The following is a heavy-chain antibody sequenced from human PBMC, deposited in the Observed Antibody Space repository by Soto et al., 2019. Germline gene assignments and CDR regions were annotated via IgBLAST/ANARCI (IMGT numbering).Heavy chain of an antibody. CDR3: ARSPPIMITFGAFDP. Sequence: GASVKVSCKASGYTFTGYYMHWVRQAPGQGLEWMGWINPNSGGTNYAQKFQGWVTMTRDTSISTAYMELSRLRSDDTAVYYCARSPPIMITFGAFDPWGQGTLVTVSS. J-gene: IGHJ5*02. V-gene: IGHV1-2*04. CDR2: INPNSGGT. D-gene: IGHD3-16*01. CDR1: GYTFTGYY.